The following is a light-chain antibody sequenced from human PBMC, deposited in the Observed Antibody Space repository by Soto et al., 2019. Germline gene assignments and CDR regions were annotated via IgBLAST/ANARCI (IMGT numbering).Light chain of an antibody. V-gene: IGLV2-14*01. Sequence: LTQPASVSGAPGQSITISCTGTGSYVGGYNFVSWYQQHPGNAPKLMIYEVSNRPSGVSYRFSGSKSGNTASLTISGLQAEDEADYYCGSYTTIKNFVFGTGTKVTVL. CDR2: EVS. J-gene: IGLJ1*01. CDR1: GSYVGGYNF. CDR3: GSYTTIKNFV.